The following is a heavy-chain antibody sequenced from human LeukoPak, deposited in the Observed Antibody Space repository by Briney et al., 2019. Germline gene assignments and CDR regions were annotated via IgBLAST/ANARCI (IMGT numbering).Heavy chain of an antibody. CDR3: ARDRDFNY. V-gene: IGHV3-7*01. J-gene: IGHJ4*02. CDR1: GFTFDDYG. CDR2: IKQDGSEK. Sequence: GGSLRLSCAASGFTFDDYGMSWVRQAPGKGLEWVANIKQDGSEKYYVDSVKGRFTISRDNAKNSLYLQMNSLRAEDTAVYYCARDRDFNYWGQGTLVTVSS.